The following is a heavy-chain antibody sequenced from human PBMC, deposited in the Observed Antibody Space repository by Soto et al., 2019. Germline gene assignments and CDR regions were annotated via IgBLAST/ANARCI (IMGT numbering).Heavy chain of an antibody. CDR1: GFTFTNCA. V-gene: IGHV3-30*07. J-gene: IGHJ4*02. D-gene: IGHD1-26*01. CDR3: ARDVIVVAPDYFQY. CDR2: VGRDGMHK. Sequence: QVQLVASGGGVVQPGRSLRLSCAASGFTFTNCAMHWVRQAPGQGLEWVAVVGRDGMHKYYVDFVKGLFTISRDTSENTVYLQLDRLTSEDTDMYYFARDVIVVAPDYFQYWGRGTLVTVSS.